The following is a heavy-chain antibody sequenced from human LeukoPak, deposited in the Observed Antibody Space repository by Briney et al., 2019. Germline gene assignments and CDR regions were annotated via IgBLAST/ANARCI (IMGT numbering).Heavy chain of an antibody. D-gene: IGHD2/OR15-2a*01. J-gene: IGHJ4*02. CDR3: AAQKRGSNRPYYFDY. CDR2: IGGSGGYI. Sequence: GGSLRLSCAASGFTFSNYVMSWVRQAPGKGLEWVSSIGGSGGYIYYADSVKGRFTISRDNSKNTLYLQMNSLRAEDTAVYYGAAQKRGSNRPYYFDYWGQGTLVTVSS. V-gene: IGHV3-23*01. CDR1: GFTFSNYV.